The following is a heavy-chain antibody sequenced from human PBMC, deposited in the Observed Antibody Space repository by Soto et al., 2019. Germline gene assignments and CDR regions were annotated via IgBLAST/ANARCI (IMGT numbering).Heavy chain of an antibody. J-gene: IGHJ2*01. D-gene: IGHD4-17*01. V-gene: IGHV1-69*08. CDR1: GGPFSSHT. CDR2: IIPALGTT. Sequence: QDQLVQSGAEVKKPGSSVKVSCKAFGGPFSSHTFSWVLQAPGQGLEWMGRIIPALGTTTYAQKFQGRVTITADESVTTVYMELTSLRTEDTAVYYCARPDFGDYWYFDPWGRGTLVTVPS. CDR3: ARPDFGDYWYFDP.